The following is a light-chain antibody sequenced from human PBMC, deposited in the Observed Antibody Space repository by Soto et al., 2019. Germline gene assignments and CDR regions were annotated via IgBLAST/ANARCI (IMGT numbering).Light chain of an antibody. Sequence: EIVLTQSPGTLSLSPGERATLSCRASQSVSSSFLAWYQHKPGQAPRLLIYDASSRATGIPDRFSGSGSGTDFTLTISGLEPEDFAVYYCQRYGSSPPYTFGQGTKLETK. CDR3: QRYGSSPPYT. V-gene: IGKV3-20*01. J-gene: IGKJ2*01. CDR2: DAS. CDR1: QSVSSSF.